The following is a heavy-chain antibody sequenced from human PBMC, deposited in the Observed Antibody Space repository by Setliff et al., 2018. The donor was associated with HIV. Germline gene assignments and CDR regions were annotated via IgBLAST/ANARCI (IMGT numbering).Heavy chain of an antibody. CDR1: GDSITGSFY. V-gene: IGHV4-38-2*02. CDR3: ARGGPAVAYAVDV. D-gene: IGHD5-12*01. CDR2: IWPSGTS. Sequence: PSETLSLTCSVSGDSITGSFYCAWIRQPPGKGLEWIANIYPSGSIWPSGTSNYNPSLKGRVTISLDMSQNQFSLKVNSVTAADTAIYYCARGGPAVAYAVDVWGQGTTVTVSS. J-gene: IGHJ6*02.